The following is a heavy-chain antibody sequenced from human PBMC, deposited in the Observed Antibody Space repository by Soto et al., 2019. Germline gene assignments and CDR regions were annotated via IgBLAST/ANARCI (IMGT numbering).Heavy chain of an antibody. Sequence: GGSLRLSCAACGFTFNSHTMNWVRQAPGKGLEWLSYISDSSATIYYADSVKGRFTVSRDNAKNSLHLQMNSLRVEDTAVYYCAKDFGTYWGQGTLVTVSS. CDR1: GFTFNSHT. V-gene: IGHV3-48*01. CDR3: AKDFGTY. J-gene: IGHJ4*02. CDR2: ISDSSATI. D-gene: IGHD3-10*01.